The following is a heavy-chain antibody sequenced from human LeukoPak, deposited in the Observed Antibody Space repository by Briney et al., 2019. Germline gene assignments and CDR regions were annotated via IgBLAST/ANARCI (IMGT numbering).Heavy chain of an antibody. D-gene: IGHD4/OR15-4a*01. Sequence: GGSLRLSCAASGFTFSNYAMTWVRQAPGKGLEWVAVIWYDGSNKYYADSVKGRFTISRDNSKNTLYLQMNSLRAEDTAVYYCAKAPRGGGSMVVTSFDYWGQGTLVTVSS. CDR3: AKAPRGGGSMVVTSFDY. CDR2: IWYDGSNK. J-gene: IGHJ4*02. V-gene: IGHV3-33*06. CDR1: GFTFSNYA.